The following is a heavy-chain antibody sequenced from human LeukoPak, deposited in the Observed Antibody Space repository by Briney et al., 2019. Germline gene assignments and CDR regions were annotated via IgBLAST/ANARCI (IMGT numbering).Heavy chain of an antibody. Sequence: GGSLRLFCAASGFTFNSYAMHWVRQAPGKGLEWVAVIWYDGSNKYYADSVEGRFTVSRDNSKNTLYLQMNSLRAEDTAVYYCARARGWEPNHYYYYMDVWGKGTTVTVSS. CDR3: ARARGWEPNHYYYYMDV. D-gene: IGHD1-26*01. CDR2: IWYDGSNK. CDR1: GFTFNSYA. J-gene: IGHJ6*03. V-gene: IGHV3-33*01.